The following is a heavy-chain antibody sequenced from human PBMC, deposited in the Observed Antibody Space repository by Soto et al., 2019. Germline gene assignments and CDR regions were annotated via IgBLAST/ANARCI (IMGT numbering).Heavy chain of an antibody. CDR3: AKGYYDSSGYYSEAGY. CDR1: GFTFSSYA. D-gene: IGHD3-22*01. Sequence: EVQLLESGGGLVQPGGSLRLSCAASGFTFSSYAMSWVRQAPGKGLEWVSAISGSGGSTYYADSVKGRFTISRDNSKNTLYLQMNSLRAEDTAVYYCAKGYYDSSGYYSEAGYWGQGTLVTVSS. CDR2: ISGSGGST. V-gene: IGHV3-23*01. J-gene: IGHJ4*02.